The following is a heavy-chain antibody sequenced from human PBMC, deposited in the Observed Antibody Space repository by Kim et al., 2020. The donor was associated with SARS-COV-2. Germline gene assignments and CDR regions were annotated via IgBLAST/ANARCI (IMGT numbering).Heavy chain of an antibody. V-gene: IGHV3-15*01. Sequence: GGSLRLSCAASGFTFSNAWMSWVRQAPGKGLEWVGRIKSKTDGGTTDYAAPVKGRFTISRDDSKNTLYLQMNSLKTEDTAVYYCTTPLSYSSGWYTAAFDIWGQGTMVTVSS. CDR1: GFTFSNAW. J-gene: IGHJ3*02. CDR2: IKSKTDGGTT. CDR3: TTPLSYSSGWYTAAFDI. D-gene: IGHD6-19*01.